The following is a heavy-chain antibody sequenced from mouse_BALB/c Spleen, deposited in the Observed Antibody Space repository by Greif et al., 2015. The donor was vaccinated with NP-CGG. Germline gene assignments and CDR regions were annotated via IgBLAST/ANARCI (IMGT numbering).Heavy chain of an antibody. CDR2: INPYNDGT. CDR3: AGGRRPFAY. Sequence: EVQVVESGPELVKPGASVKMSCKASGYTFTSYVMHWVKQKPGQGLEWIGYINPYNDGTKYNEKFKGKATLTSDKSSSTAYMELSSLTSEDSAVYYCAGGRRPFAYWGQGTLVTVSA. J-gene: IGHJ3*01. D-gene: IGHD2-12*01. CDR1: GYTFTSYV. V-gene: IGHV1-14*01.